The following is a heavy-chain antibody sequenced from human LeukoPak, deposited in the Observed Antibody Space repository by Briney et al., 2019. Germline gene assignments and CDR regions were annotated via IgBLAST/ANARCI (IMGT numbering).Heavy chain of an antibody. CDR1: GGSFSGYY. CDR2: TNHSGST. D-gene: IGHD3-10*02. CDR3: AELGITMIGGV. J-gene: IGHJ6*04. V-gene: IGHV4-34*01. Sequence: SETLSLTCAVYGGSFSGYYWSWIRQPPGKGLEWIGETNHSGSTNYNPSLKSRVTISVDKSKTQFSLKLSSVTAADTAVYYCAELGITMIGGVWGKGTTVTISS.